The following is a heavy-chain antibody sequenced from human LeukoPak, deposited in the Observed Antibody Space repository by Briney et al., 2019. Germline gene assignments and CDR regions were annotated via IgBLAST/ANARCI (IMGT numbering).Heavy chain of an antibody. CDR2: IKSKTDGGTT. D-gene: IGHD6-13*01. J-gene: IGHJ4*02. Sequence: PGGSLRLSCAASGFTFSNAWMSWVRQAPGRGLEWVGRIKSKTDGGTTDYAAPVKGRFTISRDDSKNTLYLQMNSLKTEDTAVYYCTLSSSWYEAFDYWGQGTLVTVSS. CDR1: GFTFSNAW. V-gene: IGHV3-15*01. CDR3: TLSSSWYEAFDY.